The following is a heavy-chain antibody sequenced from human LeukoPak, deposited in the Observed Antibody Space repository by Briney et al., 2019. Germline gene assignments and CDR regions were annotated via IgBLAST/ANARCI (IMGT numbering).Heavy chain of an antibody. V-gene: IGHV3-30*03. D-gene: IGHD2-2*01. Sequence: GGSLRLSCAASGFTFSSYGMHWVRQAPGKGLEWVAVISYDGSNKYYADSVKGRFTISRDNSKNTLYLQMNSLRAEDTAVYYCARGVIVVVPAALDIWAQGKRV. CDR3: ARGVIVVVPAALDI. CDR2: ISYDGSNK. J-gene: IGHJ3*02. CDR1: GFTFSSYG.